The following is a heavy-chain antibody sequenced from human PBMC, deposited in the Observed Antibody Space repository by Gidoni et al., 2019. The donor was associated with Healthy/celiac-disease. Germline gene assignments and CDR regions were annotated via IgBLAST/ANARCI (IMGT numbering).Heavy chain of an antibody. V-gene: IGHV3-30*18. CDR2: ISYDGSNK. CDR1: GFTFSSYG. D-gene: IGHD3-22*01. J-gene: IGHJ4*02. CDR3: AKVKGLDDSSGYSYYFDY. Sequence: QVQLVESGGGVVQPGRSLRLSCAASGFTFSSYGMHWVRQAPGKGLEWVAVISYDGSNKYYADSVKGRVTISRDNSKNTLYLQMNSLRAEDTAVYYCAKVKGLDDSSGYSYYFDYWGQGTLVTVSS.